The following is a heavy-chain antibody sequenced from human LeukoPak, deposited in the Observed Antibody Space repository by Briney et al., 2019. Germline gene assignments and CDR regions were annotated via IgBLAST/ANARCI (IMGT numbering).Heavy chain of an antibody. CDR1: GYTFINYG. V-gene: IGHV1-18*01. Sequence: GASVKVSCKASGYTFINYGITWVRQAPGQGLEWMGWISSYKGNTNYAQKFQGRVTMTTDTSTSTAYMELKSLRSDDTAVYHCARDGFSSSWPYYFDFWGQGSLVTVSS. CDR2: ISSYKGNT. D-gene: IGHD6-13*01. CDR3: ARDGFSSSWPYYFDF. J-gene: IGHJ4*02.